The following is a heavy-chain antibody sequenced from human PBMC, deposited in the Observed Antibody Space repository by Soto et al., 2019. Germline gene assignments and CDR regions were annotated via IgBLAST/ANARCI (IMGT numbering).Heavy chain of an antibody. CDR3: ARDRKVLTGPGSLYGMDV. Sequence: QVQLVQSGAEVKKPGASVKVSCKASGYTFTSYGISWVRQAPGQGLEWMGWISAYNGDTNYAQKLQGRVTMTTDTSTSTAYMELRSLRSDDTAVYYCARDRKVLTGPGSLYGMDVWGQGTTVTVSS. V-gene: IGHV1-18*01. J-gene: IGHJ6*02. D-gene: IGHD3-9*01. CDR1: GYTFTSYG. CDR2: ISAYNGDT.